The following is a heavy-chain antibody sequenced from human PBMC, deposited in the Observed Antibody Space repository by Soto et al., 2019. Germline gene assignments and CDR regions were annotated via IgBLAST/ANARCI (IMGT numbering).Heavy chain of an antibody. CDR3: AKDLSTAMVTLGFPEWGYYYYGMDV. Sequence: GGSLRLSCAASGFTFSSYGMHWVRQAPGKGLEWVAVISYDGSNKYYADSVKGRFTISRDNSKNTLFLQMNSLRAEDTAVYYCAKDLSTAMVTLGFPEWGYYYYGMDVWGQGTTVTVSS. V-gene: IGHV3-30*18. CDR2: ISYDGSNK. D-gene: IGHD5-18*01. CDR1: GFTFSSYG. J-gene: IGHJ6*02.